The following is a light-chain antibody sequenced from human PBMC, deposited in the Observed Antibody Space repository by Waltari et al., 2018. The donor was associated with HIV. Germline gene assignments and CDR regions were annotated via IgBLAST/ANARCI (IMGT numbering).Light chain of an antibody. CDR1: NWGEKS. Sequence: SYELTQPTSVSVSPGHTAIITRSGVNWGEKSAPWYQQKPGQSPVLVTFQDKKRPSGIPERFSASNSGNRATLTISGTQALDEADYYCQVWDTSAARYVFGTGTKVTVL. CDR3: QVWDTSAARYV. J-gene: IGLJ1*01. V-gene: IGLV3-1*01. CDR2: QDK.